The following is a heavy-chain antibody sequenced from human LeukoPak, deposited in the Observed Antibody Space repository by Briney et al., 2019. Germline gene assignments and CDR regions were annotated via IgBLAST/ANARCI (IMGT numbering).Heavy chain of an antibody. CDR3: ATDDSSYSSWGV. V-gene: IGHV1-24*01. J-gene: IGHJ4*02. CDR1: GYTLTELS. Sequence: ASVKVSCKVSGYTLTELSMHWVRQAPGKGLEWMGGFDPEDGETIYAQKFQGRVTMTEDTSTDTAYMELSSLRSEDTAVYYCATDDSSYSSWGVWGQGTLVTVSS. D-gene: IGHD6-13*01. CDR2: FDPEDGET.